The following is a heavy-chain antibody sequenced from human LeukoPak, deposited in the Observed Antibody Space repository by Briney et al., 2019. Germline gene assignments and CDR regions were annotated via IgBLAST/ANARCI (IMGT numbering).Heavy chain of an antibody. Sequence: GGSLRLSCAASRFTFISYAMSWVSQAPGKGLEWVSAISGSGGNIYYADSVKGRFTISRDNSKNTLYLQMNSLRAEDTAVYYCANRYGSGSKTQYYFDSWGQGTLVTVSS. CDR3: ANRYGSGSKTQYYFDS. CDR2: ISGSGGNI. D-gene: IGHD3-10*01. CDR1: RFTFISYA. V-gene: IGHV3-23*01. J-gene: IGHJ4*02.